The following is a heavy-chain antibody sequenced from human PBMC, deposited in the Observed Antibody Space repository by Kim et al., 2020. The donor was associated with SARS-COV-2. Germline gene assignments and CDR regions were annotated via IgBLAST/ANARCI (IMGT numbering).Heavy chain of an antibody. CDR3: VRGSQLSGSSWSC. J-gene: IGHJ4*02. D-gene: IGHD6-13*01. V-gene: IGHV6-1*01. Sequence: SQTLSLTCAISGDRVSSDRAAWNWIRQTPSRGLEWLGRTYYRSRWGSDYALSVESRITIDSDTSKNQFSLQLSSVTPEDTAVYYCVRGSQLSGSSWSCWGQGTLVTVSS. CDR1: GDRVSSDRAA. CDR2: TYYRSRWGS.